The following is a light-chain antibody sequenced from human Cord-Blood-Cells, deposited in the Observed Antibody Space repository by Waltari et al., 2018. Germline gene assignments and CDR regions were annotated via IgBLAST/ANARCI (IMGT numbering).Light chain of an antibody. CDR2: AAS. V-gene: IGKV1-39*01. J-gene: IGKJ2*01. CDR3: QQSYSTPYT. Sequence: DLQMTLSPSSLSASLGDRVTITCRASQSISSYLNWYQQKPGKAPKLLIYAASSLQSGVPSRFSGSGSGTDFTLTISSLQPEDFATYYCQQSYSTPYTFGQGTKLEIK. CDR1: QSISSY.